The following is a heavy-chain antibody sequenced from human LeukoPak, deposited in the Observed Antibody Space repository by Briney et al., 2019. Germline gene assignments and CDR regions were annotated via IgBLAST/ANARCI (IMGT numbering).Heavy chain of an antibody. J-gene: IGHJ4*02. CDR3: VRIYYGPDY. CDR1: GYTFTGYY. CDR2: INPNSGGT. D-gene: IGHD4-17*01. V-gene: IGHV1-2*02. Sequence: ASVKVSCKASGYTFTGYYMHWVRQAPGQGLEWMGWINPNSGGTKYAQKIQGRVTMTRDTSITTAYMELSSLRSGDTAVYYCVRIYYGPDYWGQGTLVTVSS.